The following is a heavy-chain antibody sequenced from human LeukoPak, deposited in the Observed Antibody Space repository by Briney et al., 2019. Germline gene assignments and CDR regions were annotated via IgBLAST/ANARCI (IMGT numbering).Heavy chain of an antibody. J-gene: IGHJ2*01. Sequence: PSETLSLTCTVSGGSISSSSYYWGWIRQPPGKGLEWIGSIYYSGSTYYNPSLKSRVTISVDTSKNQFSLKLSSVTAADTAVYYCARGRYDILTGYPSYWYFDLWGRGTLVTVSS. V-gene: IGHV4-39*07. CDR2: IYYSGST. D-gene: IGHD3-9*01. CDR1: GGSISSSSYY. CDR3: ARGRYDILTGYPSYWYFDL.